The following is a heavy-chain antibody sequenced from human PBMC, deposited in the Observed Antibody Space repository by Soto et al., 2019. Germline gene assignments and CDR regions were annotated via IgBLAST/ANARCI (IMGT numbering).Heavy chain of an antibody. CDR2: IYYSGST. J-gene: IGHJ5*02. Sequence: SETLSLTCTVSGGSISSYYWSWIRQPPGKGLEWIGYIYYSGSTNYNPSLKSRVTISVDTSKNQFSLKLSSVTAADTAVYYCARVSPRVWSGYRNWFDPWGQGTLVPVSS. CDR1: GGSISSYY. CDR3: ARVSPRVWSGYRNWFDP. V-gene: IGHV4-59*01. D-gene: IGHD3-3*01.